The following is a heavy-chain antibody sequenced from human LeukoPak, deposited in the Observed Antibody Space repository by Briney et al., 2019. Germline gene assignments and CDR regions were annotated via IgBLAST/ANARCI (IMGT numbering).Heavy chain of an antibody. CDR1: GYSISSGSY. CDR3: AARGWYCSGGSCYPTFDY. V-gene: IGHV4-38-2*01. CDR2: IYHSGST. Sequence: KPSETLSLTCAVSGYSISSGSYWGWIRQPPGKGLEWIGSIYHSGSTYYNPSLKSRVTISVDTSKNQFSLKLSSVTAADTAVYYCAARGWYCSGGSCYPTFDYWGQGTLVTVSS. D-gene: IGHD2-15*01. J-gene: IGHJ4*02.